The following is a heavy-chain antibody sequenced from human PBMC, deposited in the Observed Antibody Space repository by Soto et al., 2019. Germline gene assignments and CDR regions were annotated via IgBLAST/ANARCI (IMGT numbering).Heavy chain of an antibody. CDR3: ARPYTVTTDAFDI. J-gene: IGHJ3*02. V-gene: IGHV3-33*01. D-gene: IGHD4-17*01. CDR1: GFTFSSYG. Sequence: PGGSLRLSCAASGFTFSSYGMHWVRQAPGKGLEWVAVIWYDGSNKYYADSVKGRFTISRDNSKNTLYLQMNSLRAEDTAVYYCARPYTVTTDAFDIWGQGTMVTVSS. CDR2: IWYDGSNK.